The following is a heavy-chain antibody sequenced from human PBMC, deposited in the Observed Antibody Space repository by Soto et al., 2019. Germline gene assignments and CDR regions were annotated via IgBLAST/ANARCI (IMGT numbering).Heavy chain of an antibody. CDR2: INPNSGNI. CDR3: ARGIYYNGGAYYFFF. J-gene: IGHJ4*02. CDR1: GDTFTTYD. D-gene: IGHD3-22*01. V-gene: IGHV1-8*01. Sequence: GASVKVSCKASGDTFTTYDINWVRKATGHGLEWMGWINPNSGNIGYAQRFQGRVTMTRDTAIRTAYMEVRSLRSEDTAVYYCARGIYYNGGAYYFFFWGQGTLVNVSS.